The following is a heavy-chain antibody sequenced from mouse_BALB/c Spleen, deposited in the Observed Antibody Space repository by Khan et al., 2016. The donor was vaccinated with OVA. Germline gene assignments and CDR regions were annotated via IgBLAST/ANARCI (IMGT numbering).Heavy chain of an antibody. CDR3: TKWGDGTTYAMDY. CDR2: TWGDGST. V-gene: IGHV2-3*01. D-gene: IGHD2-1*01. CDR1: GFSLTSNG. Sequence: QVQLQQSGPGLVAPSQSLSITCTVSGFSLTSNGVNRVRQPPGKGQEWLGGTWGDGSTNTHSALISRLSIFKDDSKSHVFLTLNSLQTDDTAAYYLTKWGDGTTYAMDYCGQGTSATGSS. J-gene: IGHJ4*01.